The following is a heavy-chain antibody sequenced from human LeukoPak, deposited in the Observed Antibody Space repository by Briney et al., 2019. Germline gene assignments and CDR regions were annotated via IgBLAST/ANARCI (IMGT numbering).Heavy chain of an antibody. CDR1: GFTFSSYG. D-gene: IGHD6-13*01. V-gene: IGHV3-30*18. Sequence: GGSLRLSCAASGFTFSSYGMHWVRQAPGKGLEWVAVISYDGSNKYYADSVKGRFTISRDNSKNTLYLQMNSLRAEDTAVYYCAKVYRYSSSWYYFDYWGQGTVVTVSS. J-gene: IGHJ4*02. CDR3: AKVYRYSSSWYYFDY. CDR2: ISYDGSNK.